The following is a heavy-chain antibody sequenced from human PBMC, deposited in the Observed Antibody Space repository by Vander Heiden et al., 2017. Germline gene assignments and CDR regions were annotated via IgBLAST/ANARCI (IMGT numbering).Heavy chain of an antibody. CDR2: IWYDGSNK. D-gene: IGHD6-13*01. CDR3: AGGAAAANWFDP. J-gene: IGHJ5*02. CDR1: GFTFSSYG. Sequence: QVQLVASGGGVVQPGRSLRLSCAASGFTFSSYGMLWVRQAPGKGLEWVAVIWYDGSNKYYADSVKGRFTISRDNSKNTLYLQMNSLRAEDTAVYYCAGGAAAANWFDPWGQGTLVTVSS. V-gene: IGHV3-33*01.